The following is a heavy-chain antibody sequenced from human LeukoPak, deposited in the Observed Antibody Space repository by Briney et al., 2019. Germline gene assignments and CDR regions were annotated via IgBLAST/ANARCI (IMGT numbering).Heavy chain of an antibody. CDR2: ISAYNGNT. Sequence: ASVKVSCKASGYSFTTHGITWVRQAPGQGLEWMGWISAYNGNTKYAQSLQGRDTMTTDTSTTTAYMELRSLRSDDTAVYYCAKDYYDSSGYLIWGQGTLVTVSS. V-gene: IGHV1-18*01. CDR1: GYSFTTHG. D-gene: IGHD3-22*01. J-gene: IGHJ4*02. CDR3: AKDYYDSSGYLI.